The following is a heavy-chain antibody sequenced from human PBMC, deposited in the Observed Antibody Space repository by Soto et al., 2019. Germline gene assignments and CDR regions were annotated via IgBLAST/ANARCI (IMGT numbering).Heavy chain of an antibody. CDR3: ATDSLAMCRGVTEGSPFDY. V-gene: IGHV3-23*01. J-gene: IGHJ4*02. CDR2: ISGSGGST. Sequence: GGSLRLSCAASGFTFSSYAMSWVRQAPGKGLEWVSGISGSGGSTYYADAVKGRFTISRDNSKNTLYLQMNSMRAEDTAVYYCATDSLAMCRGVTEGSPFDYWGQGPLVTVSS. CDR1: GFTFSSYA. D-gene: IGHD3-10*01.